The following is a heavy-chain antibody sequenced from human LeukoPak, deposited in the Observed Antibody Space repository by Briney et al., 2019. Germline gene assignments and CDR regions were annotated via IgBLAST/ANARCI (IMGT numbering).Heavy chain of an antibody. CDR3: ARDNRQWVGYYYGMGV. J-gene: IGHJ6*02. D-gene: IGHD2-15*01. CDR1: GGSFSGYY. Sequence: SETLSLTCAVYGGSFSGYYWSWIRQPPGKGLEWIGEINHSGSTNYNPSLKSRVTISVDTSKNQFSLKLSSVTAADTAVYYCARDNRQWVGYYYGMGVWGQGTTVTVSS. V-gene: IGHV4-34*01. CDR2: INHSGST.